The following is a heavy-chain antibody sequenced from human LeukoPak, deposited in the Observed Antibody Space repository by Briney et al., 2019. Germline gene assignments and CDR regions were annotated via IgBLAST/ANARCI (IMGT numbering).Heavy chain of an antibody. Sequence: AGVNDSRMSSVYTYPRYYMNGVRPVTGQGTESRGWINPNSGGTNEGQKFQGRVTMTRDTSISTAYMELSRLRSDDTAVYYCASQAPPAEYFQHWGQGTLVTVSS. V-gene: IGHV1-2*02. CDR2: INPNSGGT. J-gene: IGHJ1*01. CDR1: VYTYPRYY. CDR3: ASQAPPAEYFQH.